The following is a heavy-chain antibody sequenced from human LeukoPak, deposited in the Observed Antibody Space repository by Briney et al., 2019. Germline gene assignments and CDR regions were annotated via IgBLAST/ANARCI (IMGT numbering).Heavy chain of an antibody. Sequence: SGTLSLTCTVSGASISTYSWSWIRQPPGKGLEWIAYLYLDGNTDFQPSLKSRVTMSVDSSKNQFSLKLYSVTAADTAVYFCARRRGDMSTIQDYHYYYMDVWGKGTTVTVSS. CDR3: ARRRGDMSTIQDYHYYYMDV. CDR2: LYLDGNT. J-gene: IGHJ6*03. V-gene: IGHV4-4*08. CDR1: GASISTYS. D-gene: IGHD5-24*01.